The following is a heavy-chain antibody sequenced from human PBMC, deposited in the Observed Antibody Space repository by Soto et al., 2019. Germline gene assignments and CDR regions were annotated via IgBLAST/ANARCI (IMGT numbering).Heavy chain of an antibody. CDR2: IYYSGST. D-gene: IGHD3-3*01. CDR1: GGSVSSGSYY. Sequence: PSETLSLTCTVSGGSVSSGSYYWSWIRQPPGKGLEWIGYIYYSGSTNYNPSLKSRVTISVDTSKNQFSLKLSSVTAADTAVYYCARVDRNDFWSGYYTRYYFDYWGQGTLVTVS. CDR3: ARVDRNDFWSGYYTRYYFDY. V-gene: IGHV4-61*01. J-gene: IGHJ4*02.